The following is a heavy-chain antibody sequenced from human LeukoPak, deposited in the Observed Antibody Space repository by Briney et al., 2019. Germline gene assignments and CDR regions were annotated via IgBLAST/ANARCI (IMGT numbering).Heavy chain of an antibody. Sequence: KPSETLSLTCAVYGGSFSGYYWSWIRQPPGKGLEWIGEINHSGSTNYNPSLKSRVTISVDTSKNQFSLKLSSVTAADTAAYYCAREWVVIGYFDYWGQGTLVTVSS. CDR3: AREWVVIGYFDY. D-gene: IGHD2-21*01. V-gene: IGHV4-34*01. J-gene: IGHJ4*02. CDR1: GGSFSGYY. CDR2: INHSGST.